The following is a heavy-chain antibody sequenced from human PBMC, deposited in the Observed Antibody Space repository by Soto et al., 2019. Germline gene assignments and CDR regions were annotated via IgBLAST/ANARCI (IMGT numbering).Heavy chain of an antibody. CDR3: ARDLFSGGIVVVPAAPDYYYGMDV. CDR1: GGSFSGYY. CDR2: INHSGST. V-gene: IGHV4-34*01. Sequence: SETLSLTCAVYGGSFSGYYWSWIRQPPGKGLEWIGEINHSGSTNYNPSLKSRVTISVDTSKNQFSLKLSSVTAADTAVYYCARDLFSGGIVVVPAAPDYYYGMDVWGQGTTVTVSS. J-gene: IGHJ6*02. D-gene: IGHD2-2*01.